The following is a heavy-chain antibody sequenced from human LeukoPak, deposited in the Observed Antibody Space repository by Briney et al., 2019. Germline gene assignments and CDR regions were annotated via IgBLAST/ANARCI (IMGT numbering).Heavy chain of an antibody. J-gene: IGHJ4*02. CDR2: ISYDGSNK. D-gene: IGHD1-1*01. CDR1: GFTFSSYG. Sequence: PGRSLRLSCAASGFTFSSYGMHGVRQAPGKGLEWVAVISYDGSNKYYADSVKGRFTISRDNSKNTLYLQMNSLRAEDTAVYYCAKGKGPNWNYFDYWGQGTLVTVSS. CDR3: AKGKGPNWNYFDY. V-gene: IGHV3-30*18.